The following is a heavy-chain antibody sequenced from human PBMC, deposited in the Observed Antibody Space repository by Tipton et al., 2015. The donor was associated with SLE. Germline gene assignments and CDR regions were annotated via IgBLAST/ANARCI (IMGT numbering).Heavy chain of an antibody. J-gene: IGHJ6*02. Sequence: SLRLSCAASGFTFSSYDMHWVRQATGKGLEWVSAIGTAGDTYYPGSVKGRFTISRENAKNSLYLQMNSLRAGDTAVYYCARERPGIAAAGGYYYYYGMDVWGQGTTVTVSS. V-gene: IGHV3-13*04. CDR3: ARERPGIAAAGGYYYYYGMDV. D-gene: IGHD6-13*01. CDR1: GFTFSSYD. CDR2: IGTAGDT.